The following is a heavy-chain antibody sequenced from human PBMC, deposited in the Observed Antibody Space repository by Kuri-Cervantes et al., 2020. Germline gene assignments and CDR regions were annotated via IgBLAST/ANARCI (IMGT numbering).Heavy chain of an antibody. J-gene: IGHJ4*02. CDR1: GGSISSSSYY. Sequence: SETLSLTCTVSGGSISSSSYYWGWIRQPPGKGLEWIGSIYYSGSTYYNPPLKSRVTISVDTSKNQFSLKLSSVTAADTAVYYCARALSFYDILTGYYRPYYFDYWGQGTLVTVSS. D-gene: IGHD3-9*01. V-gene: IGHV4-39*07. CDR2: IYYSGST. CDR3: ARALSFYDILTGYYRPYYFDY.